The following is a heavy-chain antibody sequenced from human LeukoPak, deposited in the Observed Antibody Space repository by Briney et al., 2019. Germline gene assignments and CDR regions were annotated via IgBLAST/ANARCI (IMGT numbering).Heavy chain of an antibody. CDR3: ARDGGSGSLFRYFDY. CDR1: GFMFRNYA. Sequence: PGGSLRLSCAAFGFMFRNYAMEWVRQVPGKGLEWVAVTSFDGSTKFSADSVKGRFTISRDNSKNTLYLQMNSLRAEDTAVYYCARDGGSGSLFRYFDYWGQGTLVTVSS. CDR2: TSFDGSTK. V-gene: IGHV3-30-3*01. D-gene: IGHD3-10*01. J-gene: IGHJ4*02.